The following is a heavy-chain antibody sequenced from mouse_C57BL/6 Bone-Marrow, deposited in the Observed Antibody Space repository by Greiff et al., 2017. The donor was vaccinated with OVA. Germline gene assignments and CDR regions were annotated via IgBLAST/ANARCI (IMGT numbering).Heavy chain of an antibody. CDR1: GFTFSDYY. V-gene: IGHV5-12*01. D-gene: IGHD2-3*01. Sequence: EVQLVESGGGLVQPGGSLKLSCAASGFTFSDYYMYWVRQTPEKRLEWVAYISNGGGSTYYPDTVKGRFTISRDNAKNTLYLQMSRLKSEDTAMYYCARQGRNGYYSYAMDYWGQGTSVTVSS. J-gene: IGHJ4*01. CDR3: ARQGRNGYYSYAMDY. CDR2: ISNGGGST.